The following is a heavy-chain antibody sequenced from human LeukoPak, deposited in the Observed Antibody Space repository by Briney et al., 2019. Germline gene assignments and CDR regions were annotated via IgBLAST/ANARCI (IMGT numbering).Heavy chain of an antibody. Sequence: SETLSLTCTVSGGSISSYYWSWIRQPPGKGLEWIGYIYYSGSTNYNPSLKSRVTISVDTSKNQFSLKLSSVTAADTAVYYCARGDSSSWYLGAFDIWGRGTMVTVSS. CDR3: ARGDSSSWYLGAFDI. D-gene: IGHD6-13*01. CDR2: IYYSGST. V-gene: IGHV4-59*01. J-gene: IGHJ3*02. CDR1: GGSISSYY.